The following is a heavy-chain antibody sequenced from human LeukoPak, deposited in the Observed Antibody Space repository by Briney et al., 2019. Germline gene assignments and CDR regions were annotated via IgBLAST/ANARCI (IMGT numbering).Heavy chain of an antibody. CDR2: IFPSGGEI. CDR3: GTYRQVLLPFEP. J-gene: IGHJ5*02. V-gene: IGHV3-23*01. D-gene: IGHD2-8*02. CDR1: GFTFSTFA. Sequence: GGSLRLSCAASGFTFSTFAMIWVRQPPGKGLEWVSSIFPSGGEIHYADSVRGRFTISRDNSKSTLSLQMNSLRAEDTAIYYCGTYRQVLLPFEPWGQGTLVTVSS.